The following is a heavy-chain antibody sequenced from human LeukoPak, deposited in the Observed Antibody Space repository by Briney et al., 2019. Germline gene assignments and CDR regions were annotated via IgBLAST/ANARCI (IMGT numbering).Heavy chain of an antibody. Sequence: PSETLSLTCTVSGGSISSGGYYWSWIRQHPGKGLEWIGYIYYSGSTYYNPSLKSRVTISVDTSKNQSSLKLSSVTAADTAVYYCTRGAPGTAARADYWGQGTLVTVSS. J-gene: IGHJ4*02. CDR3: TRGAPGTAARADY. D-gene: IGHD6-25*01. V-gene: IGHV4-31*03. CDR1: GGSISSGGYY. CDR2: IYYSGST.